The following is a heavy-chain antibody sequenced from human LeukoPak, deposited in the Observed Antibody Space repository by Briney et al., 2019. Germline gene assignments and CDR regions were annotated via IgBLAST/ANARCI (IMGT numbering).Heavy chain of an antibody. Sequence: GGSLRLSCAASGFTFSSYEMNWVRQAPGKGLEWVSYISSSGSTIYYADSVKGRFTISRDNAKNSLYLRMNSLRAEDTAVYYCAREGGVVVPFDYWGQGTLVTVSS. CDR1: GFTFSSYE. J-gene: IGHJ4*02. CDR2: ISSSGSTI. CDR3: AREGGVVVPFDY. D-gene: IGHD3-22*01. V-gene: IGHV3-48*03.